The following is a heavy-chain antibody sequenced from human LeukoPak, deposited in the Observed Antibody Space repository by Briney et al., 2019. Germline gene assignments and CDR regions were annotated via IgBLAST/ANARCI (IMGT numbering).Heavy chain of an antibody. CDR1: GGSFSGYY. J-gene: IGHJ6*03. D-gene: IGHD3-10*01. CDR2: INHSGST. Sequence: PSETLSLTCAVYGGSFSGYYWSWIRQPPGKGLEWIGEINHSGSTNYNPSLKSRVTMSVDTSKNQFSLKLSSVIAADTAVYYCARTFGEMSLTTYYYYYMDVWGKGTTVTVSS. CDR3: ARTFGEMSLTTYYYYYMDV. V-gene: IGHV4-34*01.